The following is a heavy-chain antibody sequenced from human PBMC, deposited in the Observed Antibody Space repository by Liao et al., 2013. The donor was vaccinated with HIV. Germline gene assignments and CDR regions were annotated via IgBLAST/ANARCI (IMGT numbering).Heavy chain of an antibody. J-gene: IGHJ6*03. CDR2: IYSSGST. V-gene: IGHV4-61*02. D-gene: IGHD3-10*02. CDR3: ARGLVSEDMFNYYFYHMDV. CDR1: GGSISSGSYY. Sequence: QVQLQESGPGLVKPSQTLSLTCTVSGGSISSGSYYWNWIRQPAGKGLEWIGRIYSSGSTNYNPSLKSRVTISVDTSKNQFSLKLSSVTAADTAVYYCARGLVSEDMFNYYFYHMDVWGKGTTVTISS.